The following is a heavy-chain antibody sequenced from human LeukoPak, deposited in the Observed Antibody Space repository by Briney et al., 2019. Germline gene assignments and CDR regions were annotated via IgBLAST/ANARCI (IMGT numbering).Heavy chain of an antibody. Sequence: SETLSLTCAVSGGSINSDYWWTWVRQSPGKGLEWIGEISHTGSVNYNLSLESRVTISTDKSKNQFSLMLRSVAAADTAVYYCARHDDFLSPYDYWGQGVLVTVPS. J-gene: IGHJ4*02. D-gene: IGHD1-1*01. CDR3: ARHDDFLSPYDY. V-gene: IGHV4-4*02. CDR1: GGSINSDYW. CDR2: ISHTGSV.